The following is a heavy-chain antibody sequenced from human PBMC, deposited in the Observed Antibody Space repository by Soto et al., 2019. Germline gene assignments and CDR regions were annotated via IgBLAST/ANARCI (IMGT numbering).Heavy chain of an antibody. CDR2: IIPIFGTA. CDR3: ARGGSGYVWFNEF. J-gene: IGHJ4*02. V-gene: IGHV1-69*01. Sequence: EQLVQSGAEVKKPGSSVKVSCKASGGIFSSYAISWVRQAPGQGLEWMGGIIPIFGTANYAQKFQGRVTITADESTNTAYMDLSSLKYEDTAIYYWARGGSGYVWFNEFWGQGTLVTVSS. CDR1: GGIFSSYA. D-gene: IGHD3-22*01.